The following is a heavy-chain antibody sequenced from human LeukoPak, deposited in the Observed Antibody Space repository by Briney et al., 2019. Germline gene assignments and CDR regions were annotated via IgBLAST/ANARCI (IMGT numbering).Heavy chain of an antibody. J-gene: IGHJ4*02. V-gene: IGHV4-39*02. CDR1: GGSISSSSYY. CDR2: IYYSGST. Sequence: PSETLSLTCTVSGGSISSSSYYWGWIRQPPGKGLEWIGSIYYSGSTYYNPSLKSRVTISVDTSKNQFSLKLSSVTAADTAVYYCARDTFSLIDYWGQGTLVTVSS. CDR3: ARDTFSLIDY. D-gene: IGHD2/OR15-2a*01.